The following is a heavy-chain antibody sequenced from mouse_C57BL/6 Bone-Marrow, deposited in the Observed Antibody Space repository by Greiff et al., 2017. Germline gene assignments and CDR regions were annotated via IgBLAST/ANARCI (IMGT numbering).Heavy chain of an antibody. Sequence: QVQLQQPGAELVMPGASVKLSCKASGYTFTSYWMHWVKQRPGQGLEWIGEIDPSDGCTNYNQKFKGKSTLTVDKSSSTAYMQLSSLTSEDSAVYYGACSICAYYRCYYGVWGTGPTVTFS. J-gene: IGHJ1*03. V-gene: IGHV1-69*01. D-gene: IGHD1-1*01. CDR3: ACSICAYYRCYYGV. CDR2: IDPSDGCT. CDR1: GYTFTSYW.